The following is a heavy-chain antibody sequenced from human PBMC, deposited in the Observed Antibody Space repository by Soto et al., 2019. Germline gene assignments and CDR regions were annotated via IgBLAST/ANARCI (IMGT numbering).Heavy chain of an antibody. V-gene: IGHV1-69*01. CDR3: ARPLGCISCDCYCANDAFSI. Sequence: QVQLVQSGPEVKKPGSSVRVSCKASGGTFSSHVVTWVRQAPGQGLEWMGGIIPIFETSNYAQKFQGRVSITADECTNTGYLELRSLTFEDTAVYYCARPLGCISCDCYCANDAFSIWGQGTVVTVSS. D-gene: IGHD2-21*02. J-gene: IGHJ3*02. CDR1: GGTFSSHV. CDR2: IIPIFETS.